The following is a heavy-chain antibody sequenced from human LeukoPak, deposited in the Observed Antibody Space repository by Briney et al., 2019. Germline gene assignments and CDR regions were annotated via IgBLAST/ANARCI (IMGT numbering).Heavy chain of an antibody. Sequence: PGGSLRLSCAASGFTVSSNYMNWVRQAPGKGLEWVANIKGDGNEKNYVDSVKGRFSISRDNARNSLYLQMDSLRAEDTAVYYCAKEGAYPIITYDSWGQGALVTVSS. CDR3: AKEGAYPIITYDS. CDR1: GFTVSSNY. V-gene: IGHV3-7*01. CDR2: IKGDGNEK. J-gene: IGHJ5*01. D-gene: IGHD3-10*01.